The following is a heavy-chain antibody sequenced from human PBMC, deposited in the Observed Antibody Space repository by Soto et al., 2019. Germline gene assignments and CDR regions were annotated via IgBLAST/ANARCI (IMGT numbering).Heavy chain of an antibody. CDR1: GFPFSSYA. CDR3: AKENPGIAKDYYYGMDV. Sequence: GGSLRLSCASSGFPFSSYAMSWVRQAPGKGLEWVSAISGSGGSTYYADSVKGRFTISRDNSKNTLYLQMNSLRAEDTAVYYCAKENPGIAKDYYYGMDVWGQGTTVTVSS. D-gene: IGHD6-13*01. V-gene: IGHV3-23*01. CDR2: ISGSGGST. J-gene: IGHJ6*02.